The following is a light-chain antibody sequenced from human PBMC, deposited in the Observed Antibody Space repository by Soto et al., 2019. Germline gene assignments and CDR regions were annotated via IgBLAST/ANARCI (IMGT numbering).Light chain of an antibody. Sequence: EIVLTQSPGTPSLSPGERATLSCRASQSVSSSYLAWYQQKPGQAPRLLIYGASSRATGIPDRFSGSGSGTGFTLTISRLEPEDCAVYYCQQYGRGVTFGGGTQVEIK. J-gene: IGKJ4*01. CDR1: QSVSSSY. CDR2: GAS. CDR3: QQYGRGVT. V-gene: IGKV3-20*01.